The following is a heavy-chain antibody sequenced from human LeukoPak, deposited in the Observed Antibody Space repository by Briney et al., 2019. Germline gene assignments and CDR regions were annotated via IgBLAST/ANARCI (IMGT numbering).Heavy chain of an antibody. CDR2: INHSGST. D-gene: IGHD3-10*01. CDR1: GGSFSGYY. CDR3: ARLPTGYYGSGTHYYYYGMGV. V-gene: IGHV4-34*01. J-gene: IGHJ6*02. Sequence: SETLSLTCAVYGGSFSGYYWSWIRQPPGKGLEWIGEINHSGSTNYNPSLKSRVTISVDTSKNQFSLKLSSVTAADTAVYYCARLPTGYYGSGTHYYYYGMGVWGQGTTVTVSS.